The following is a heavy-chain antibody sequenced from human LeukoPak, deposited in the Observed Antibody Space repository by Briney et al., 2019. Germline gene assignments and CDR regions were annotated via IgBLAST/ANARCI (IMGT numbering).Heavy chain of an antibody. CDR3: ARSDYYGSGSYYRYNWFDP. V-gene: IGHV1-69*01. CDR2: IIPIFGTA. D-gene: IGHD3-10*01. CDR1: GGTFSSYA. J-gene: IGHJ5*02. Sequence: SVKVSCKASGGTFSSYAISWVRQAPGQGLEWMGGIIPIFGTANYAQKFQGRVTITADESTSTAYMELSSLRSEDTAVYYCARSDYYGSGSYYRYNWFDPWGQGTLVTVSS.